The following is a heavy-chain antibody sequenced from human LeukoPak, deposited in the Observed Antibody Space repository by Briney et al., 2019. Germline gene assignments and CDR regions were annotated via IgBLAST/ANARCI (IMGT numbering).Heavy chain of an antibody. CDR1: GIDFRASG. Sequence: PGGSLRLSCAASGIDFRASGMHWVRQAPGMGLEWVTFIQTDGSDKYYAASVAGRFTISRDNSKNTVYLHMNSLRPDDMALYYCAREGGTVVVGRFDYWGQGTLVTVSS. CDR3: AREGGTVVVGRFDY. D-gene: IGHD2-2*01. V-gene: IGHV3-30*02. CDR2: IQTDGSDK. J-gene: IGHJ4*02.